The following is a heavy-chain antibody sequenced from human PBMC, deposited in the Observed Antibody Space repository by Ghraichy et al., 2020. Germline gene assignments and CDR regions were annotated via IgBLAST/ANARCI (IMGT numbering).Heavy chain of an antibody. CDR1: GYTFTNYY. Sequence: ASVKVSCKASGYTFTNYYMNWVRQAPGHGLEWMGVINPSVGNTIYAQRFQGRVTMTRDTSTSTVYMEVSSLRSEDTAVYYCAVIPGPNDAFDIWGQGTMVTVSS. J-gene: IGHJ3*02. CDR2: INPSVGNT. CDR3: AVIPGPNDAFDI. V-gene: IGHV1-46*01. D-gene: IGHD2-21*01.